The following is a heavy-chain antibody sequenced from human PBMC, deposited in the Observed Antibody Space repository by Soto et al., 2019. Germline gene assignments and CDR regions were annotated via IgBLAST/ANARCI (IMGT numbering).Heavy chain of an antibody. CDR2: INTYNDTT. D-gene: IGHD2-15*01. J-gene: IGHJ6*02. Sequence: QVHLVQSGGEVRKPGASVKVSCKVSTSIFTNYGITWVRQAPGQGLEWMGWINTYNDTTHYAQNFQGRVTVTTDTSTSTVYLELRSLRSDDTAVYYCATLGSCSGGTCYFYYAMDVWGQGTTVTVSS. CDR1: TSIFTNYG. CDR3: ATLGSCSGGTCYFYYAMDV. V-gene: IGHV1-18*01.